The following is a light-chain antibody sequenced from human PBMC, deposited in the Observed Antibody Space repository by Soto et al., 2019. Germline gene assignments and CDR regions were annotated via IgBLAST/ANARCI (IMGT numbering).Light chain of an antibody. CDR1: KTISRY. CDR3: QQTYNIPPT. CDR2: VTS. V-gene: IGKV1-39*01. Sequence: DIQMTQSPSSLSASIGDRVTITCRASKTISRYLNWNQQKPGKAPELLIYVTSSLQSGVPSRFSGSGSGTDFTLAIDSLQPEDFATYYCQQTYNIPPTFGQGTKVEL. J-gene: IGKJ1*01.